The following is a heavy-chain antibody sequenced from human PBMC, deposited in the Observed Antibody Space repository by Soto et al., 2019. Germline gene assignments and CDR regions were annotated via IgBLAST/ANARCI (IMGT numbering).Heavy chain of an antibody. Sequence: ASVKVSCKASGYTFTNNDVSWVRQATGQGLEWMGWMNPGSGDTGYAQKFQGRVTMTRDISIATAYMELNSLTSEDTTIYYCARMESFGSLNWFDPWGQGTLVTVSS. CDR2: MNPGSGDT. CDR3: ARMESFGSLNWFDP. CDR1: GYTFTNND. J-gene: IGHJ5*02. D-gene: IGHD5-18*01. V-gene: IGHV1-8*02.